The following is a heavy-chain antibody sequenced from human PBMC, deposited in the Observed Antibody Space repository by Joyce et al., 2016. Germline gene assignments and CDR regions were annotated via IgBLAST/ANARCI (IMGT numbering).Heavy chain of an antibody. Sequence: QVQLQESGSGLVKPLQTLSLTCIVSGGSISSDDHSWSWIRQPPGKVLEWIGHISQSGSTYYTPSLKSRVTISVDGSKNIYSLKVTSVTAADTAVYYCAALYGIGSYYGFDIWGRGTMVTVSS. CDR2: ISQSGST. D-gene: IGHD3-10*01. CDR3: AALYGIGSYYGFDI. CDR1: GGSISSDDHS. V-gene: IGHV4-30-2*01. J-gene: IGHJ3*02.